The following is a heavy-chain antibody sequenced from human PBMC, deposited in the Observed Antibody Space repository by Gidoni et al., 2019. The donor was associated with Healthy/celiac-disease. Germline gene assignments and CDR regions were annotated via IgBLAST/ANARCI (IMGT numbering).Heavy chain of an antibody. CDR3: ATDYNPYDSSGYTLDY. V-gene: IGHV1-24*01. CDR1: GYTLTELS. D-gene: IGHD3-22*01. CDR2: FDPEDGET. Sequence: QVQLVPYGAEVKKPGASVKVSCKVSGYTLTELSMHWVRQAPGKGLEWMGGFDPEDGETIYAQKFQGRVTMTEDTSTDTAYMELSSLRSEDTAVYYCATDYNPYDSSGYTLDYWGQGTLVTVSS. J-gene: IGHJ4*02.